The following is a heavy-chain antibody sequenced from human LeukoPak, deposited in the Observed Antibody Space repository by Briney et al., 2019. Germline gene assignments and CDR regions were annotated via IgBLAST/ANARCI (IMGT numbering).Heavy chain of an antibody. CDR3: TKGYYEPFDT. J-gene: IGHJ4*02. CDR2: IYYPGTT. Sequence: ETLSLTCSVSGASVSALHWNWIRQPPGKGLEWLGNIYYPGTTKYNPSLKSRVTLSMDTSKNQFSLKLTSVTAADTAVYFCTKGYYEPFDTWGQGILVTVSS. V-gene: IGHV4-59*02. D-gene: IGHD3-16*01. CDR1: GASVSALH.